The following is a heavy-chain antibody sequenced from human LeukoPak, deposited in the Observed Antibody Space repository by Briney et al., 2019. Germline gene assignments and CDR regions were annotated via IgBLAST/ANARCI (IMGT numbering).Heavy chain of an antibody. D-gene: IGHD3-10*01. CDR1: GGSISSSSDY. J-gene: IGHJ3*02. CDR2: IYYSGRT. Sequence: SETLSLTCTVSGGSISSSSDYWGWIRQPPGKGLELIGSIYYSGRTYNNPSLKSRGTISVDTSKNQFSLKLSSVTAADTAVYYCARHYGSGSWGAFDIWGQGTIVTVSS. V-gene: IGHV4-39*01. CDR3: ARHYGSGSWGAFDI.